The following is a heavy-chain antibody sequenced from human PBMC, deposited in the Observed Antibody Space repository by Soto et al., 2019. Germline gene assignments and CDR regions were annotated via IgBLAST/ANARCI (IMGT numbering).Heavy chain of an antibody. Sequence: SETLSLTCTVSGGSLNSPDYYWAWIRQPPGKVLEWIGSIFFNGGAYYTPSLESRVTISVDTSKQSLSLRLRSVTAADTAVYYCARQARSYFGPGWFETWGQGALVTVSS. V-gene: IGHV4-39*01. CDR3: ARQARSYFGPGWFET. D-gene: IGHD3-10*01. CDR1: GGSLNSPDYY. J-gene: IGHJ5*02. CDR2: IFFNGGA.